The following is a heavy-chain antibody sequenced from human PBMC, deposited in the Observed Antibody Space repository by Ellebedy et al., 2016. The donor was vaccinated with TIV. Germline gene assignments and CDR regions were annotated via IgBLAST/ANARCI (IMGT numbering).Heavy chain of an antibody. J-gene: IGHJ4*02. V-gene: IGHV7-4-1*02. CDR3: VRDRRGAGPSQFGVDF. Sequence: AASVKVSCKASGYAFSGYDVNWVRQAPGQGLEWMGWINTDTGNPTYAQDFTGRFVFSLDTSVSTAYLEISSLKAEDTAMYFCVRDRRGAGPSQFGVDFWGQGTLVTVSS. CDR2: INTDTGNP. CDR1: GYAFSGYD. D-gene: IGHD3-10*01.